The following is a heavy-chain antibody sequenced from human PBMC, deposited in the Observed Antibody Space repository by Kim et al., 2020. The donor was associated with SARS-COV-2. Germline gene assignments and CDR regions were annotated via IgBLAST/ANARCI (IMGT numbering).Heavy chain of an antibody. CDR2: IYYTGST. J-gene: IGHJ5*02. CDR3: ARHPWRATTRWFDP. D-gene: IGHD1-26*01. Sequence: SETLSLTCILSGGSIGDYYWSWIRQPPGRGLEWIGYIYYTGSTNYNPSLKGRVTMSVDTSKNQFFLDLTSVTAADTAIYYCARHPWRATTRWFDPWGQGIPVTVSS. V-gene: IGHV4-59*08. CDR1: GGSIGDYY.